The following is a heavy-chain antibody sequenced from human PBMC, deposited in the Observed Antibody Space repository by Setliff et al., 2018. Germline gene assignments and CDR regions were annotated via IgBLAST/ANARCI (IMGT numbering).Heavy chain of an antibody. CDR3: ARAGVGASHCDF. CDR2: INKDGSER. V-gene: IGHV3-7*03. D-gene: IGHD1-26*01. CDR1: GLIFSNNW. J-gene: IGHJ4*02. Sequence: PGGSLRLSCVASGLIFSNNWMSWVRQAPGKGLEWVTNINKDGSERNYVDSVKGRFTISRDNAKNSVYLQMNSLRADDTAVYYCARAGVGASHCDFWGQGTLVTVSS.